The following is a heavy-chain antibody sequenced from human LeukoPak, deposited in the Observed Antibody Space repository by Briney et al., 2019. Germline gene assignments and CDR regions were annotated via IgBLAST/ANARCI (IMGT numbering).Heavy chain of an antibody. Sequence: GGSLRLSCAASGFTFNNYGMHWVRQAPGKGLEWLAFIRYDGSNTYYADSVKGRFTVSRDDSKNTLYLQMNSLRGDDTAVYYCARDAYGSGSYWLDYWGQGTLVTVSS. CDR3: ARDAYGSGSYWLDY. J-gene: IGHJ4*02. CDR1: GFTFNNYG. D-gene: IGHD3-10*01. CDR2: IRYDGSNT. V-gene: IGHV3-30*02.